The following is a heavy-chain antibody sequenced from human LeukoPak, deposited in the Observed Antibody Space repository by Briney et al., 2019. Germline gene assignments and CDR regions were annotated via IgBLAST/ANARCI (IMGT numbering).Heavy chain of an antibody. J-gene: IGHJ4*02. CDR1: GFTFSSFW. V-gene: IGHV3-33*08. D-gene: IGHD6-19*01. Sequence: PGGSLRLSCAAPGFTFSSFWMHWVRQAPGKGLEWVAVIWYDGSNKYYADSVKGRFTISRDNSKNTLYLQMNSLRAEDTAVYYCARDIQQWPQAYYFDYWGQGTLVTVSS. CDR3: ARDIQQWPQAYYFDY. CDR2: IWYDGSNK.